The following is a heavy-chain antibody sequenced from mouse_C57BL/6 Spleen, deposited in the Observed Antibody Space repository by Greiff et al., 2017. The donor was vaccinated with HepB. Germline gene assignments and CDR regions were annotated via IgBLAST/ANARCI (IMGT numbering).Heavy chain of an antibody. CDR2: INPSNGGT. CDR3: ARGDGRGGGYFDV. Sequence: QVQLQQPGTELVKPGASVKLSCKASGYTFTSYWMHWVKQRPGQGLEWIGNINPSNGGTNYNEKFKSKATLTVDKSSSTAYMQLSSLPSEDSAVYYCARGDGRGGGYFDVWGTGTTVAVAS. V-gene: IGHV1-53*01. D-gene: IGHD1-1*01. J-gene: IGHJ1*03. CDR1: GYTFTSYW.